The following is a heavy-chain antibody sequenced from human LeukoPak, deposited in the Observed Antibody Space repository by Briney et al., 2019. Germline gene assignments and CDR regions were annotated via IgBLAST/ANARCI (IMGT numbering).Heavy chain of an antibody. CDR2: INHSGST. D-gene: IGHD6-19*01. J-gene: IGHJ4*02. CDR1: GGSFSGYY. Sequence: KPSETLSLTCAVYGGSFSGYYWSWIRQPPGKGLEWIGEINHSGSTNYNPSLKSRVTISVDTSKNQFSLKLSSVTAADTAVYYCARGRGAVAGSGDFDYWGQGTLVTVSS. V-gene: IGHV4-34*01. CDR3: ARGRGAVAGSGDFDY.